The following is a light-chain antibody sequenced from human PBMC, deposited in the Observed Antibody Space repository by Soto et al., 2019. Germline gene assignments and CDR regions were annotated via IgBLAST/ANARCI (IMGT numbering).Light chain of an antibody. V-gene: IGLV2-8*01. CDR3: KSYAGSNTYV. J-gene: IGLJ1*01. CDR1: SRDVGGYNY. Sequence: QSALTQPPSASGSAGQAVTISCTGTSRDVGGYNYVSWYQHHPGKAPRLIIYEVVQRPSGVPDRFSGSKSGNTASLTVSGLQAADEADYFCKSYAGSNTYVFGSGTKLTVL. CDR2: EVV.